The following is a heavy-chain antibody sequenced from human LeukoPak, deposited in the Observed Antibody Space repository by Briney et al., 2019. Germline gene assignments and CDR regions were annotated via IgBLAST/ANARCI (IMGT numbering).Heavy chain of an antibody. D-gene: IGHD4-17*01. CDR2: ISGSGGST. CDR1: GFTFSSYA. Sequence: PAGGSLRLSCAASGFTFSSYAMSWVRQAPGKGLEWVSAISGSGGSTYYADSVKGRFTISRDNSKNTLYLQMNSLRAEDTAVYYCAKHGDYDFYFDYWGQGTLVTVSS. CDR3: AKHGDYDFYFDY. J-gene: IGHJ4*02. V-gene: IGHV3-23*01.